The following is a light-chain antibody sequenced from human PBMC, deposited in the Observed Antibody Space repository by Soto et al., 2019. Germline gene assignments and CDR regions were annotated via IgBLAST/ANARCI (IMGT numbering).Light chain of an antibody. CDR1: SSNIGSNT. J-gene: IGLJ2*01. Sequence: QLVLTQPPSASGTPGQRVTISCSGSSSNIGSNTVNWYQQLPGTAPKLLIYSNNQRPSGVPDRFSGSKSGTSASLAISGLQSEDEADYYCAAWDDSLVFGGGTKLTV. V-gene: IGLV1-44*01. CDR2: SNN. CDR3: AAWDDSLV.